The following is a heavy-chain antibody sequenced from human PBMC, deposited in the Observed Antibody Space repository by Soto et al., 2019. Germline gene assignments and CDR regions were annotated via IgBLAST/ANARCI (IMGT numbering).Heavy chain of an antibody. J-gene: IGHJ6*02. V-gene: IGHV5-10-1*01. Sequence: PGESLKISCKGSGYSFTSYWIGWVRQMPGKGLEWMGRIDPSDSYTNYSPSFQGHVTISADKSISTAYLQWSSLKASDTAMYYCARSEYGSGSYAYWGQGTTVTVSS. CDR1: GYSFTSYW. D-gene: IGHD3-10*01. CDR2: IDPSDSYT. CDR3: ARSEYGSGSYAY.